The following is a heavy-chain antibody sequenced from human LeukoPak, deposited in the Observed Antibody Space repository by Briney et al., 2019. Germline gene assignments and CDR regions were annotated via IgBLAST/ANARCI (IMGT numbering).Heavy chain of an antibody. CDR2: IYPGDSDT. J-gene: IGHJ4*02. V-gene: IGHV5-51*03. CDR1: GYSFTSYW. CDR3: ARLDYDILTGYFTPFDY. D-gene: IGHD3-9*01. Sequence: PGESLKISCKGSGYSFTSYWIGWVRQMPGEGLEWMGIIYPGDSDTRYSPSFQGQVTISADKSISTAYLQWSSLKASDTAMYYCARLDYDILTGYFTPFDYWGQGTLVTVSS.